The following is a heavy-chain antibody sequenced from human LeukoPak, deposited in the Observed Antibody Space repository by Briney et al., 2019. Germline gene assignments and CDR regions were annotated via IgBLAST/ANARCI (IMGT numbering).Heavy chain of an antibody. Sequence: GGSLRLSCAASGFPLSRSAMSWVRQAPGKGLKWVSNISGSGSGGSTYYAESVKGRFTISRDNSKNTLYLQMTSLRAEDTAVYYCAKSGYNRFDYWGQGTLVTVSS. J-gene: IGHJ4*02. CDR2: ISGSGSGGST. D-gene: IGHD5-24*01. CDR1: GFPLSRSA. CDR3: AKSGYNRFDY. V-gene: IGHV3-23*01.